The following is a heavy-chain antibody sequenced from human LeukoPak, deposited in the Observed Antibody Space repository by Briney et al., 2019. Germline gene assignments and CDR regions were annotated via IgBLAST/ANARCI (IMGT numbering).Heavy chain of an antibody. J-gene: IGHJ4*02. CDR3: ACRGDPPYYPFDY. V-gene: IGHV3-11*04. CDR1: GFTFSDYY. Sequence: GGSLRLSCAASGFTFSDYYMSWIRQAPGKGLEWVSYISNSGSTRYYADSVKGRFTISRDNAKNSLYLQMNSLRAEDTAVYYCACRGDPPYYPFDYWGQGTLVTVSS. CDR2: ISNSGSTR. D-gene: IGHD3-10*01.